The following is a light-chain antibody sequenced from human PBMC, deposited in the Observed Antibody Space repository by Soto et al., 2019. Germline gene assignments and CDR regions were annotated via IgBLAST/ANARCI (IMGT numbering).Light chain of an antibody. J-gene: IGKJ4*01. V-gene: IGKV1-5*01. CDR3: QQYDNVPLT. CDR2: DAS. Sequence: RFTITCRASQSVNTWLAWYQQKPGKAPVLLIYDASSLKSGVPSRLSGSGSGTDFTLTITSLQPADIATYYCQQYDNVPLTFGGGTKVDIK. CDR1: QSVNTW.